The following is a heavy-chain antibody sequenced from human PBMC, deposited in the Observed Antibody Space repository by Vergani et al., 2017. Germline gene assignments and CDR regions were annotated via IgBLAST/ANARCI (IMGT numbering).Heavy chain of an antibody. CDR3: AREYSSTSGRAFDF. Sequence: VQLVESGGGVVQPGRSLRLSCAASGFTFSSYSMNWVRQAPGKGLEWVSFVSTGTESQSYAESVKGRFTISRDSAKNSLYLQMDSLRAEDTAVYYCAREYSSTSGRAFDFWGQGTKVTVSS. CDR1: GFTFSSYS. CDR2: VSTGTESQ. D-gene: IGHD2-2*01. V-gene: IGHV3-48*01. J-gene: IGHJ3*01.